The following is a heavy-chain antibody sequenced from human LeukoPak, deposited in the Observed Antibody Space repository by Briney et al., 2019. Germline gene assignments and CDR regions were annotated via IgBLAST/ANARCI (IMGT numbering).Heavy chain of an antibody. Sequence: SETLSLTCAVYGGSFSGYYWSWIRQPPGKGLEWIGEINHSGSTNYNPSLKSRVTISVDTSKNQFSLKLSSVTAADTAVYYCARHLDYGGPNWFDPWGQGTLVTVSS. J-gene: IGHJ5*02. V-gene: IGHV4-34*01. CDR1: GGSFSGYY. CDR3: ARHLDYGGPNWFDP. CDR2: INHSGST. D-gene: IGHD4-17*01.